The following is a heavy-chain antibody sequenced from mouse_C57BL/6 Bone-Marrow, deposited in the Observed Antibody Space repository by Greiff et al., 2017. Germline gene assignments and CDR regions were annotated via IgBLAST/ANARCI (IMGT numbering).Heavy chain of an antibody. Sequence: HVLVKQPGAELVRPGTSVKLSCKASGYTFTSYWMHWVQQTPGQGLEWVGVIDPSDSYTNYNQKFKGKSTLTVDTSYSTAYMQLSSLTSEDSAVYYCARWGYYGSSYGFAYWGQGTLVTVSA. CDR3: ARWGYYGSSYGFAY. D-gene: IGHD1-1*01. CDR2: IDPSDSYT. V-gene: IGHV1-59*01. J-gene: IGHJ3*01. CDR1: GYTFTSYW.